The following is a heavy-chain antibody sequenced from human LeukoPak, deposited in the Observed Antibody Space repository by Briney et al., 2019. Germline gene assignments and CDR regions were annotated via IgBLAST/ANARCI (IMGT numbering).Heavy chain of an antibody. CDR3: ARGGVGYCSGGSCYSNWFDP. Sequence: GESLKISCKGSGYSFTSYWIGWVRQMPGKGLEWMGIIYPGDSDTRYSPSFQGQVTISADKSISTAYLQWSSLKASDTAIYYCARGGVGYCSGGSCYSNWFDPWGQGTLVTVSS. CDR1: GYSFTSYW. V-gene: IGHV5-51*01. J-gene: IGHJ5*02. CDR2: IYPGDSDT. D-gene: IGHD2-15*01.